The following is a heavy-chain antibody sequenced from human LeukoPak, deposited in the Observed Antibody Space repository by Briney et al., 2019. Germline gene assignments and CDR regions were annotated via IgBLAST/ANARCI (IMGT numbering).Heavy chain of an antibody. Sequence: SSVKVSCKASGYTFTSYGISWVRQARGQGLEGMGWINPNSGGTNYAQKFHGRVTMPRDTSISTAYMELSRLRSDDTAVYYCAREGSGWYGRGIYYFDYWGQGTLVTVSS. D-gene: IGHD6-19*01. CDR3: AREGSGWYGRGIYYFDY. J-gene: IGHJ4*02. CDR2: INPNSGGT. V-gene: IGHV1-2*02. CDR1: GYTFTSYG.